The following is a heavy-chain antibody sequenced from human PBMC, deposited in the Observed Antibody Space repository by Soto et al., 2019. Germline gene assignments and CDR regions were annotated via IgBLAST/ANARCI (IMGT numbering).Heavy chain of an antibody. V-gene: IGHV1-46*01. J-gene: IGHJ5*02. CDR1: GYTFTSYY. CDR2: INPSGGST. CDR3: ARPGIAAAGFGDWFDP. D-gene: IGHD6-13*01. Sequence: QVQLVQSGAEVKKPGASVKVSCKASGYTFTSYYMHWVRQAPGQGLEWMGIINPSGGSTSYAQKFQGRVTMTRDTSTSTVYMELSSLRSEDTAVYYCARPGIAAAGFGDWFDPWGQGTLVTVSS.